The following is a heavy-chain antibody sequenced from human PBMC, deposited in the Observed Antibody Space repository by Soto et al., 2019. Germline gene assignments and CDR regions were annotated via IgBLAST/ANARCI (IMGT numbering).Heavy chain of an antibody. CDR1: GGTFSSYT. J-gene: IGHJ5*02. D-gene: IGHD1-26*01. V-gene: IGHV1-69*04. Sequence: SVKVSCKASGGTFSSYTISWVRQAPGQGLEWMGRIIPILGIANYAQKFQGRVTITADKSTSTAYMELSSLRSEDTAVHYCARERDSGSYYVSNWFDPWGQGTLVTVSS. CDR3: ARERDSGSYYVSNWFDP. CDR2: IIPILGIA.